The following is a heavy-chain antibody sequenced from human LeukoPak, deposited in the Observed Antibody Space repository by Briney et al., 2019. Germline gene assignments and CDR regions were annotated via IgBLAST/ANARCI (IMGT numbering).Heavy chain of an antibody. Sequence: AGGSLRLSCAASGFTFSSYAMSWVRQAPGKGLEWVSAISGSGGSTYYADSVKGRFTISRDNSKNTLYLQMNSLRAEDTAVYYCAMKSYGDYYYGMDVWGQGTTVTASS. V-gene: IGHV3-23*01. CDR3: AMKSYGDYYYGMDV. CDR1: GFTFSSYA. J-gene: IGHJ6*02. CDR2: ISGSGGST. D-gene: IGHD4-17*01.